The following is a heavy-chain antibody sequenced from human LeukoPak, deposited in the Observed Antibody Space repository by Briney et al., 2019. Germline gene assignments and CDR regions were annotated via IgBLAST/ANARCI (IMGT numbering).Heavy chain of an antibody. D-gene: IGHD5-18*01. V-gene: IGHV4-59*12. CDR1: GGSISSYY. Sequence: SETLSLTCTVSGGSISSYYWSWIRQPPGKGLEWIGYIYYSGSTNYNPSLKSRVTISVDTSKNQFSLKLSSVTAADTAVYYCARVRGYSYGWKAKHDAFDIWGQGTMVTVSS. CDR3: ARVRGYSYGWKAKHDAFDI. J-gene: IGHJ3*02. CDR2: IYYSGST.